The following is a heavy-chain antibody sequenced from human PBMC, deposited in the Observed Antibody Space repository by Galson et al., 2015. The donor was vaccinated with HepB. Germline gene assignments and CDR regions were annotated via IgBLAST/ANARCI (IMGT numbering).Heavy chain of an antibody. D-gene: IGHD2-2*01. CDR2: IRYDGSNK. CDR1: GFTFSSYG. V-gene: IGHV3-30*02. J-gene: IGHJ4*02. CDR3: AKDIGYDQLLLDY. Sequence: SLRLSCAASGFTFSSYGMHWVRQAPGKGLEWVAFIRYDGSNKYYADSVKGRFAISRDNSKNTLYLQMNSLRAEDTAVYYCAKDIGYDQLLLDYWGQGTLVTVSS.